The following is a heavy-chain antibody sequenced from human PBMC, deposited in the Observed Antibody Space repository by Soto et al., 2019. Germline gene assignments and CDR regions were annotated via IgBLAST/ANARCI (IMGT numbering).Heavy chain of an antibody. V-gene: IGHV3-48*02. Sequence: LRLSCGASGFTFSSYSMNWVRQAPGKGLEWISYISSSSSTIFYADSVKGRFTISRDNDKNSLYLQMNNLRDEDTAVYFCAREGRYSGSDYFDYWGQGTLVTVSS. CDR1: GFTFSSYS. J-gene: IGHJ4*02. CDR2: ISSSSSTI. CDR3: AREGRYSGSDYFDY. D-gene: IGHD5-12*01.